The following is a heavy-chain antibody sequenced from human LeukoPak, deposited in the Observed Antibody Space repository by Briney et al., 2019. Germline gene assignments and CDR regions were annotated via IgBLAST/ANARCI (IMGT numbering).Heavy chain of an antibody. CDR1: GYSISSAYY. CDR2: MYHSGST. Sequence: SETLSLTCSVSGYSISSAYYWGWIRQPPGKGLEWIGTMYHSGSTNYNPSLKSRVTISVDTSKNQFSLKLSSVTAADTAVYYCAREGRYRYGYNEYHSYMDIWGKGTAVTVSS. D-gene: IGHD5-24*01. CDR3: AREGRYRYGYNEYHSYMDI. V-gene: IGHV4-38-2*02. J-gene: IGHJ6*03.